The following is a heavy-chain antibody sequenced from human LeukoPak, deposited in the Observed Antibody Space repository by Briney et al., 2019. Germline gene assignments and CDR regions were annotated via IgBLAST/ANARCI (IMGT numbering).Heavy chain of an antibody. CDR2: ISYDGSNK. Sequence: GGSLRLPCAASGFTFSSYGMHWVRQAPGKGLEWVAVISYDGSNKYYADSVKGRFTISRDNSKNTLYLQMNSLRAEDTAVYYCARDLYYYDSSGYYSRSFDYWGQGTLVTVSS. V-gene: IGHV3-30*03. J-gene: IGHJ4*02. D-gene: IGHD3-22*01. CDR3: ARDLYYYDSSGYYSRSFDY. CDR1: GFTFSSYG.